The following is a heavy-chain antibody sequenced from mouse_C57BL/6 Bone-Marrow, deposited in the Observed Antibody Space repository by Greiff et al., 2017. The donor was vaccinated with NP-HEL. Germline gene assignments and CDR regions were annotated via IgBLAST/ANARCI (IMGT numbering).Heavy chain of an antibody. D-gene: IGHD1-1*01. CDR1: GYSFTGYY. J-gene: IGHJ2*01. Sequence: EVKLVESGPELVKPGASVKISCKASGYSFTGYYMNWVKQSPEKSLEWIGEINPSTGGTTYNQKFKAKATLTVDKSSSTAYMQLKSLTSEDSAVYYCARLGYYGSSSYYFDYWGQGTTLTVSS. CDR2: INPSTGGT. CDR3: ARLGYYGSSSYYFDY. V-gene: IGHV1-42*01.